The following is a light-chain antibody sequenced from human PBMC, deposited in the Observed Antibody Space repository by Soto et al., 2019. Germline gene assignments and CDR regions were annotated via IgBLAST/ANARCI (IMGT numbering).Light chain of an antibody. CDR1: QGISSW. CDR3: QQYNSYPIT. J-gene: IGKJ5*01. V-gene: IGKV1D-16*01. Sequence: DIQMTQAPSSLSASVGDRVSITGRASQGISSWLAWYQQKREKAPKSLIYAASSLKRGVPSRLSGSGSGTDFTLTISSMQPEDFAPYYCQQYNSYPITFAQGTRLAI. CDR2: AAS.